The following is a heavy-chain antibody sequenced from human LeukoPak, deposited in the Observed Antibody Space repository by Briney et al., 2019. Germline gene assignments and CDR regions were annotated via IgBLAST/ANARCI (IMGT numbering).Heavy chain of an antibody. Sequence: SETLSLTCTVSGGSISSYYWSWIRQPPGKGLEWIGYIYTSGSTNYNPSLKSRVTISVDTSKNQFSLKLSSVTAADTAVYYCARFVHSSARYYYIDVWGKGTTVTVSS. CDR3: ARFVHSSARYYYIDV. D-gene: IGHD6-25*01. J-gene: IGHJ6*03. V-gene: IGHV4-4*09. CDR2: IYTSGST. CDR1: GGSISSYY.